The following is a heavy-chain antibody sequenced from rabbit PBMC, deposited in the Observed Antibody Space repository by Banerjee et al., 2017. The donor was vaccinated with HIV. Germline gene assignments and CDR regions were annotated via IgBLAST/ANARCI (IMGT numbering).Heavy chain of an antibody. CDR2: IYTGSSGST. V-gene: IGHV1S45*01. D-gene: IGHD6-1*01. J-gene: IGHJ4*01. CDR3: AREAGGYGYAVNL. Sequence: QEQLEESGGDLVKPEGSLTLTCTASGFSFSSSYWICWVRQAPGKGLELIACIYTGSSGSTYNASWAKGRFTITRSTSLNTVDLKMTSLTAADTATYFWAREAGGYGYAVNLWGPVSMV. CDR1: GFSFSSSYW.